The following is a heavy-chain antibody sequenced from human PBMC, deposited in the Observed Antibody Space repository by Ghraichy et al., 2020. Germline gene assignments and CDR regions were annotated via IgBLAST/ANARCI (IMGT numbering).Heavy chain of an antibody. J-gene: IGHJ3*02. D-gene: IGHD6-19*01. CDR1: GGTFSSYA. Sequence: SVKVSCKASGGTFSSYAISWVRQAPGQGLEWMGGIIPIFGTANYAQKFQGRVTITADESTSTAYMELSSLRSEDTAVYYCARFPGPLEYSSGWYAFDIWGQGTMVTVSS. CDR2: IIPIFGTA. CDR3: ARFPGPLEYSSGWYAFDI. V-gene: IGHV1-69*13.